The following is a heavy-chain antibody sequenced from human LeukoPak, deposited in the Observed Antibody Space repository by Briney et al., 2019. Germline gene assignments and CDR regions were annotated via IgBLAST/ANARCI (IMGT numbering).Heavy chain of an antibody. CDR2: IRYDGSNK. Sequence: GRSLTLSCAAAGFTFSSYGMHCVRQAPSNGLEWVAFIRYDGSNKYYADSVKGRFTISRDKSKNTLYLQMNSLRAEDTAVYYCAKDSYGDYSHFDYWGQGTLVTVSS. J-gene: IGHJ4*02. CDR3: AKDSYGDYSHFDY. V-gene: IGHV3-30*02. CDR1: GFTFSSYG. D-gene: IGHD4-17*01.